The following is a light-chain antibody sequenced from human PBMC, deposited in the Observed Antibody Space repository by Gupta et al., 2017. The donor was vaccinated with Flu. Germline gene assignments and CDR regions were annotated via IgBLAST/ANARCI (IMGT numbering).Light chain of an antibody. CDR1: SSDIGGYNY. J-gene: IGLJ2*01. V-gene: IGLV2-14*01. CDR3: SSYTTSNTLV. CDR2: EVT. Sequence: MTISFTGTSSDIGGYNYVSWYQKHPGKAPKLMIFEVTNRPSGVSNRFSGSKSDNTASLTICGLQAEDEAEYYCSSYTTSNTLVFGGGSKLTVL.